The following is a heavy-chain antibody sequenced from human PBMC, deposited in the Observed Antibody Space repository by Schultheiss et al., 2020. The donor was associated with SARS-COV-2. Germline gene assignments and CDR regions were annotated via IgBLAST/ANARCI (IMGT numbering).Heavy chain of an antibody. V-gene: IGHV3-53*01. CDR3: ARGVLWSGYYYFDY. D-gene: IGHD3-3*01. Sequence: GGSLRLSCAASGFTFSSYGMHWVRQAPGKGLEWVSVIYSGGSTYYADSVKGRFTISRDNSKNTLYLQMNSLRAEDTAVYYCARGVLWSGYYYFDYWGQGTLVTVSS. J-gene: IGHJ4*02. CDR1: GFTFSSYG. CDR2: IYSGGST.